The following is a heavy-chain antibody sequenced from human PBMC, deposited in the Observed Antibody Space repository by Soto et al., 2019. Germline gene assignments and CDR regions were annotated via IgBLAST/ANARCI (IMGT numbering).Heavy chain of an antibody. V-gene: IGHV4-59*01. CDR1: GDSISGYY. D-gene: IGHD2-15*01. J-gene: IGHJ4*02. CDR3: AKYRRTDAEGYTFDY. Sequence: PSETLSLTCTVSGDSISGYYWSWIRQPPGKGLQWIGYIYYTGNTNYNPSLKGRVTMSVDTSKNQFSLQVSSVTAADTPVYFCAKYRRTDAEGYTFDYWGQGALVTVSS. CDR2: IYYTGNT.